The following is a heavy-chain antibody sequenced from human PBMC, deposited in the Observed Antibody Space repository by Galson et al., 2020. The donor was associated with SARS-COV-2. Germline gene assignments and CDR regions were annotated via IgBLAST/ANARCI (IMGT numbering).Heavy chain of an antibody. Sequence: GESLKISCEASGFRFSSYGMHWVRQAPGKGLEWVAFVRDDGTNKYYGDSVNGRFTISRDNSKNTLFLQMNTLGADDTGVYFCVKGDRGAWIRAYWGHGALVTLSS. V-gene: IGHV3-30*02. J-gene: IGHJ4*01. CDR3: VKGDRGAWIRAY. CDR2: VRDDGTNK. CDR1: GFRFSSYG. D-gene: IGHD1-1*01.